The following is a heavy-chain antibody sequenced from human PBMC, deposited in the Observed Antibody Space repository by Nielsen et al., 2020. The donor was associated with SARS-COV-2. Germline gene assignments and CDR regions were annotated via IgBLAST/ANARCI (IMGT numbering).Heavy chain of an antibody. D-gene: IGHD6-13*01. CDR3: AHSSQYSIRHAEYFQH. J-gene: IGHJ1*01. CDR1: GFSLSPSGVG. CDR2: IYWDDDK. Sequence: SGPTLVNPTQTLTLTCTFSGFSLSPSGVGVGWIRQPPGKALEWLDLIYWDDDKRYSPTLKSRLTITKDTSKTQVVLTMTNMDPVDTATYYCAHSSQYSIRHAEYFQHWGQGTLVTVSS. V-gene: IGHV2-5*02.